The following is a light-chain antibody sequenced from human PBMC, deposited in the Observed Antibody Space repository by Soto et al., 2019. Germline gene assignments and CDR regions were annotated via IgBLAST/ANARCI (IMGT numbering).Light chain of an antibody. CDR3: QHTFSVPPWT. CDR2: GAS. V-gene: IGKV1-39*01. Sequence: DIRMTQSPASLSASVGDTVTITCRASQNIDMYLNWYQQRPGKAPKVLISGASNLQSGVPSRFSGSGSGTDFTLTIHSLQPEDFATYSCQHTFSVPPWTFGQGTKVDIK. J-gene: IGKJ1*01. CDR1: QNIDMY.